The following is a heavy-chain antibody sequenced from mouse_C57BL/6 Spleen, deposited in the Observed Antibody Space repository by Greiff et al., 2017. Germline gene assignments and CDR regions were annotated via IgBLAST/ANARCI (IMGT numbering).Heavy chain of an antibody. J-gene: IGHJ4*01. CDR2: ISSGGSYT. CDR3: ARRYYDYAYAMDD. Sequence: EVQLVESGGDLVKPGGSLKLSCAASGFTFSSYGMSWVRQTPDKRLEWVATISSGGSYTYYPDSVKGRFTISRDNAKNTLYLQMSSLKSEDTAMYYCARRYYDYAYAMDDWGQGTSVTVSS. V-gene: IGHV5-6*01. CDR1: GFTFSSYG. D-gene: IGHD2-4*01.